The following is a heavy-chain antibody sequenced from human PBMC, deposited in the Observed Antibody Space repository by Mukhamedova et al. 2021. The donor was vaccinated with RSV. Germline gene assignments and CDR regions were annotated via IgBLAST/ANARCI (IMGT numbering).Heavy chain of an antibody. CDR3: ASSYSTIWYY. Sequence: GKGLVWVSRINSDGSSTSYADSVKGRFTISRDNAKNTLYLQMNSLRAEDTAVYYCASSYSTIWYYWGQLTLVTVSS. V-gene: IGHV3-74*01. D-gene: IGHD3-9*01. CDR2: INSDGSST. J-gene: IGHJ4*02.